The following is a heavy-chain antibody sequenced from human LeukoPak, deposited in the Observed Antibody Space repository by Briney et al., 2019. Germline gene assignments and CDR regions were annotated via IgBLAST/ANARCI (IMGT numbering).Heavy chain of an antibody. J-gene: IGHJ4*02. Sequence: TSETLSLTCTVSGGSISSYYWSWIRQPPGKGLEWIGEINHSGSTNYNPSLRSRVTISVDTSKNQFSLKLSSVTAADTAVYYCARLGIPSRGGDPSDYWGQGTLVTVSS. D-gene: IGHD2-21*02. CDR1: GGSISSYY. V-gene: IGHV4-34*01. CDR2: INHSGST. CDR3: ARLGIPSRGGDPSDY.